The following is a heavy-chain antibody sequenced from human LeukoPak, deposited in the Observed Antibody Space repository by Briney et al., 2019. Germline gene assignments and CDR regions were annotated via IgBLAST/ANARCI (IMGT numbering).Heavy chain of an antibody. V-gene: IGHV4-38-2*02. D-gene: IGHD6-19*01. Sequence: SETLSLTYTVSGYSISSGFYWGWIRQPPGKGLEWIGSIYHSGNTYYSPSLKSRVTISADTSKNQFSLRLSSVTAADTAVYYCARDLIAVSLYYFDYWGQGTQVTVSS. J-gene: IGHJ4*02. CDR1: GYSISSGFY. CDR3: ARDLIAVSLYYFDY. CDR2: IYHSGNT.